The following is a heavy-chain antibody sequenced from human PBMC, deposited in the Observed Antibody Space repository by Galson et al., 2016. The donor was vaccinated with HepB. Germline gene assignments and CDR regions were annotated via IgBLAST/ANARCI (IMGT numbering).Heavy chain of an antibody. CDR2: IIPIFGTA. CDR3: ARAGSSGYEGLGAFDI. D-gene: IGHD3-22*01. Sequence: SVKVSCKASGGTFSSYAISWVRQAPGQGLEWMGGIIPIFGTANYAQKFQGRVTITADKSTSTAYMELSSLRAEDTAVYYCARAGSSGYEGLGAFDIWGQGTMVTVSS. CDR1: GGTFSSYA. V-gene: IGHV1-69*06. J-gene: IGHJ3*02.